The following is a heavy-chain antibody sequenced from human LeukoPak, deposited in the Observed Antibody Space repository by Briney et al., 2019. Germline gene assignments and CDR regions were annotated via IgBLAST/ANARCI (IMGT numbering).Heavy chain of an antibody. V-gene: IGHV3-15*01. J-gene: IGHJ4*02. CDR1: GFTFINAW. D-gene: IGHD1-26*01. CDR2: IKAKAHGGTI. CDR3: TTDGVGVEGATYDN. Sequence: GGSLRLSCAASGFTFINAWMAWVRQAPGKGLEWVGRIKAKAHGGTIEYAAPVKGRFTISRDDSKNTLYLQMNSLKTEDTAVYYCTTDGVGVEGATYDNWGQGMLVTVSS.